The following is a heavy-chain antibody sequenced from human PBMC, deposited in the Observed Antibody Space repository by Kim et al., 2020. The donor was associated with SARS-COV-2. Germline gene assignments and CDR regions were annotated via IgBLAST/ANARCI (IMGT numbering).Heavy chain of an antibody. V-gene: IGHV1-69*13. CDR3: ARGGYSGYAPAQKYYYYYMDV. D-gene: IGHD5-12*01. CDR2: IIPIFGTA. CDR1: GGTFSSYA. Sequence: SVKVSCKASGGTFSSYAISWVRQAPGQGLEWMGGIIPIFGTANYAQKFQGRVTITADESTSTAYMELSSLRSEDTAVYYCARGGYSGYAPAQKYYYYYMDVWGKGTTVTVSS. J-gene: IGHJ6*03.